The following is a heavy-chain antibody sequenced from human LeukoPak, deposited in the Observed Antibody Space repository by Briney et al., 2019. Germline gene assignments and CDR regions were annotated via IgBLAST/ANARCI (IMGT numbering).Heavy chain of an antibody. J-gene: IGHJ4*02. CDR3: AKRGRGKVGADDY. CDR2: INSDGGST. D-gene: IGHD1-26*01. V-gene: IGHV3-74*01. Sequence: GGSLRLSCAASGFTFSSYWMHWVRQAPGKGLVWVSRINSDGGSTSYTDSVKGRFTISRDNAKNTLYLQMNSLRAEDTALYYCAKRGRGKVGADDYWGQGTLVTVSS. CDR1: GFTFSSYW.